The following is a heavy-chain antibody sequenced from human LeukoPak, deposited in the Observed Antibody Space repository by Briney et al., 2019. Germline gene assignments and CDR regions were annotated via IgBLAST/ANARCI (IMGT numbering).Heavy chain of an antibody. J-gene: IGHJ3*02. D-gene: IGHD2-15*01. V-gene: IGHV4-34*01. Sequence: SETLSLTCAVYGGSFSGYYWSWIRQPPGKGLEWIGEINHSGSTNYNPSLKSRVTISVDTSKNQFSLKLSSVTAADTAVYYCARHRGSFDAFDIWGQGTMVTVSS. CDR3: ARHRGSFDAFDI. CDR2: INHSGST. CDR1: GGSFSGYY.